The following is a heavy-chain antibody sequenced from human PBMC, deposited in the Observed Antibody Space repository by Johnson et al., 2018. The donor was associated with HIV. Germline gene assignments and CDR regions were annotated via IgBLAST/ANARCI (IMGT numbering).Heavy chain of an antibody. CDR3: VRVGGNGNYFFDPFDM. CDR2: IKWSGGST. D-gene: IGHD1-26*01. V-gene: IGHV3-20*04. CDR1: GFTVSNNY. Sequence: VQLVESGGGLIQPGGSLRLSCAASGFTVSNNYMSWVRQAPGKGLEWVSGIKWSGGSTGYADSVKARFMISRDNAKNSLYLQMNSLRVEDTALYYCVRVGGNGNYFFDPFDMWGQGTMVTVSS. J-gene: IGHJ3*02.